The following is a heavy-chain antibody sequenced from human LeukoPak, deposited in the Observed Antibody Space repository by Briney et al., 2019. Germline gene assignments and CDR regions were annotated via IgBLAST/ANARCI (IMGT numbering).Heavy chain of an antibody. J-gene: IGHJ4*03. CDR1: GGSFSRYY. CDR3: ARGATISETGYFDF. D-gene: IGHD5-24*01. V-gene: IGHV4-34*01. CDR2: IDHRGDT. Sequence: SETLSLTCAVYGGSFSRYYWSWIRQSPGKGLEWIAEIDHRGDTNYNPSVKSRVTISVDTSKNQFSLKVRSLSAADTAVYYCARGATISETGYFDFWGQGTLVTVSS.